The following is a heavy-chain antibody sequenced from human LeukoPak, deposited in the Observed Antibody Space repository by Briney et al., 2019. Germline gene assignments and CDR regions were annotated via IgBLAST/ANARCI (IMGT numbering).Heavy chain of an antibody. D-gene: IGHD2-2*01. V-gene: IGHV3-48*02. CDR1: GFTFSSYS. CDR2: ISSSSSAI. Sequence: GGSLRLSCAASGFTFSSYSMNWVRQAPGKGLEWVSYISSSSSAIYYADSVKGRFTISRDNAKNSLYLQMNSLRDEDTAVYYCARDIVVVPAYYNYGMDVWGQGTTVTVSS. J-gene: IGHJ6*02. CDR3: ARDIVVVPAYYNYGMDV.